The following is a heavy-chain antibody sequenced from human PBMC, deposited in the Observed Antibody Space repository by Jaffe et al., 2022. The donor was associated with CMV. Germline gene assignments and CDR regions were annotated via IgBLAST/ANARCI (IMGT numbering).Heavy chain of an antibody. V-gene: IGHV3-21*01. CDR1: GFTFSSYS. D-gene: IGHD3-16*01. CDR3: ARDLGGWDAFDI. J-gene: IGHJ3*02. Sequence: EVQLVESGGGLVKPGGSLRLSCAASGFTFSSYSMNWVRQAPGKGLEWVSSISSSSSYIYYADSVKGRFTISRDNAKNSLYLQMNSLRAEDTAVYYCARDLGGWDAFDIWGQGTMVTVSS. CDR2: ISSSSSYI.